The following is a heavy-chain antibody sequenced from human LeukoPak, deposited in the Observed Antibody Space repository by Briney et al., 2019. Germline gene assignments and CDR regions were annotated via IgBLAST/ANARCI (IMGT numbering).Heavy chain of an antibody. CDR1: GYTFINFD. D-gene: IGHD6-19*01. J-gene: IGHJ6*02. CDR3: ARGDSGGWYVAMDV. Sequence: GASVKISCKASGYTFINFDVNWVRQAPGQGLEWMGWVNPNSGETESPLKFQGRVTMTRDTSINTAYMELSSLSSDDTAVYYCARGDSGGWYVAMDVWGQGTTVSVSS. V-gene: IGHV1-8*01. CDR2: VNPNSGET.